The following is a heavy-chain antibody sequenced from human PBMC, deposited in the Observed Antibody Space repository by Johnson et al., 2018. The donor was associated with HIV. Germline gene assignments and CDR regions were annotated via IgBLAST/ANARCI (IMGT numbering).Heavy chain of an antibody. CDR2: ISYDGSNK. J-gene: IGHJ3*02. CDR1: GFTFSSYA. V-gene: IGHV3-30-3*01. D-gene: IGHD6-19*01. Sequence: QVQLVESGGGVVQPGRSLRLSCAASGFTFSSYAMHWVRQAPGKGLEWVAVISYDGSNKYYADSVKGRFTISRDNSKNTLYLQMNSLRAEETAVYYCARDSGIAVASGAFDIWGQGTMVTVSS. CDR3: ARDSGIAVASGAFDI.